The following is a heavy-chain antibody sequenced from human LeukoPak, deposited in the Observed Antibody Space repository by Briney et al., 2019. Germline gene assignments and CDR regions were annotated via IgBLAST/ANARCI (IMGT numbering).Heavy chain of an antibody. D-gene: IGHD1-26*01. CDR1: GGSISSYY. CDR3: ARDGRSGSYHLDY. CDR2: IYYSGST. V-gene: IGHV4-59*01. Sequence: SETLSLTCTVSGGSISSYYWSWIRQPPGKGLEWIGYIYYSGSTNYNPSLKSRVTISVDTSKNQFSLKLSSVTAADTAVYYCARDGRSGSYHLDYWGQGTLVTVRS. J-gene: IGHJ4*02.